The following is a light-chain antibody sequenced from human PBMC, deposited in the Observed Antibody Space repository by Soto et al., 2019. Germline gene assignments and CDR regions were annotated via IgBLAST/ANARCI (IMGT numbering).Light chain of an antibody. CDR3: SSYTSSSTYV. J-gene: IGLJ1*01. CDR1: SSDVGGYNY. Sequence: QSVLAQPASVSVSPGQSITISCTGTSSDVGGYNYVSWYQQHPGKAPKLMIYDVSSRPSGVSDRFSGSKSGNTASLTISGLQAEDEADYYCSSYTSSSTYVFGTGTKVTVL. V-gene: IGLV2-14*01. CDR2: DVS.